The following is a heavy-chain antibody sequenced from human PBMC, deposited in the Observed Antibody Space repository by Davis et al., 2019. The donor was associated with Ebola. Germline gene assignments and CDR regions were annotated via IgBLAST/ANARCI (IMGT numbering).Heavy chain of an antibody. CDR3: AKDGGPFDY. V-gene: IGHV3-23*01. D-gene: IGHD3-16*01. Sequence: PGGPLRPPCAAFGFTFRSYAMSWAGQAPGKGLEWVSAISGSGGSTYYADSVKGRFTISRDKSKNTLYLQMNSLRAEDTAVYYCAKDGGPFDYWGQGTLVTVSS. CDR1: GFTFRSYA. J-gene: IGHJ4*02. CDR2: ISGSGGST.